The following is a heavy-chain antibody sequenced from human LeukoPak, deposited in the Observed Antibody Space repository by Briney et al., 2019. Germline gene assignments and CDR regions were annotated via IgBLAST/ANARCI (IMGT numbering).Heavy chain of an antibody. CDR3: ARDRLAFFEWLPYYYYYGMDV. V-gene: IGHV3-30-3*01. Sequence: GRSLRLSCAASGFTFSSYAMHWVRQAPGKGLEWVAVISYDGSNKYYADSVKGRFTISRDNSKNTLYLQMNSLRAEDTAVYYCARDRLAFFEWLPYYYYYGMDVWGQGTTVTVSS. CDR2: ISYDGSNK. CDR1: GFTFSSYA. D-gene: IGHD3-3*02. J-gene: IGHJ6*02.